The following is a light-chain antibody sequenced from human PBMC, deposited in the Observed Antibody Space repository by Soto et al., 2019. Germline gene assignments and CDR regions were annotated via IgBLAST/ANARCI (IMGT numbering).Light chain of an antibody. CDR2: GAS. V-gene: IGKV3-15*01. J-gene: IGKJ1*01. Sequence: ERVMTQSQAKKTLAPGERVTLSFRASESVSTNLAWYQQKAGQAPRLLIYGASTRATGIPARFSGSGSGTEFTLTISSLQSEDFAVYYCQQYSIWRTFGQGT. CDR1: ESVSTN. CDR3: QQYSIWRT.